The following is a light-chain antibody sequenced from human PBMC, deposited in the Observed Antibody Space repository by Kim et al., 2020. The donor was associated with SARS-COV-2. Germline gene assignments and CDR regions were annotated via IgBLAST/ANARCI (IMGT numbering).Light chain of an antibody. V-gene: IGLV3-1*01. CDR3: QAWDSNYV. J-gene: IGLJ1*01. Sequence: VSVSPGQTASITCSGDKLGDKYVCWYQQKPGQSPLLVIYQDNKRPSGIPERFSGSNSGNTATLTIRGTQPMDEADYYCQAWDSNYVFGTGTKVTVL. CDR2: QDN. CDR1: KLGDKY.